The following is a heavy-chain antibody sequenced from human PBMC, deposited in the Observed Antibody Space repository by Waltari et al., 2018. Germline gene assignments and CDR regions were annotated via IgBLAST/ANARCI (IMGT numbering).Heavy chain of an antibody. Sequence: EVQLVESGGGLVQPGGSLKLSCAASGFTLSASAVHWVLQASGKGLEWVGRIRRRAGDYATTYTVSVRGRFTISRDDSKNTAYLQLNSLKTEDTAVYYCSVGATAPWGQGTLVTVSS. CDR1: GFTLSASA. V-gene: IGHV3-73*01. CDR2: IRRRAGDYAT. D-gene: IGHD1-26*01. CDR3: SVGATAP. J-gene: IGHJ4*02.